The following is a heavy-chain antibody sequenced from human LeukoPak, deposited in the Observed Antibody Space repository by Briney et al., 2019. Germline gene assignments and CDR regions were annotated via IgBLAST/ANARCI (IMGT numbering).Heavy chain of an antibody. V-gene: IGHV4-59*01. D-gene: IGHD3-10*01. CDR1: GGSISSYY. Sequence: SETLSLTCTGSGGSISSYYWSWIRQPPGKGLEWIGYIYYSGSTNYNPSLKSRVTISVDTSKNQFSLKLSSVTAADTAVYYCARESLRVWFGESNNWFDPWGQGTPVTVSS. CDR3: ARESLRVWFGESNNWFDP. CDR2: IYYSGST. J-gene: IGHJ5*02.